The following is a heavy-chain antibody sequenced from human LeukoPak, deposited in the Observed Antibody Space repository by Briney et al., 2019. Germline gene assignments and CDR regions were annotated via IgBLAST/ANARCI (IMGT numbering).Heavy chain of an antibody. CDR3: ARAYAKLGYYYYYYMDV. CDR1: GFSLSSYD. CDR2: IWYDGSNK. J-gene: IGHJ6*03. D-gene: IGHD7-27*01. Sequence: GGSLRLSCVASGFSLSSYDMHWVRQAPGKGLEGVAVIWYDGSNKYYADSVKGRFTISRDNSKNTLYLQMNSLRAEDTAVYYCARAYAKLGYYYYYYMDVWGKGTTVTVSS. V-gene: IGHV3-33*01.